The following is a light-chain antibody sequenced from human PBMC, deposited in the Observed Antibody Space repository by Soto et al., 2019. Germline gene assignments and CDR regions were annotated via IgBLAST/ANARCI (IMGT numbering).Light chain of an antibody. CDR1: SSDVGSYNR. CDR3: SSYTSSSTSYVV. CDR2: EVS. Sequence: QSALTQPPSVSGSPGQPVTISCTGTSSDVGSYNRVSWYQQPPGTAPKLMIYEVSNRPSGVPDRFSGSKSGNTASLTISGLQAEDEADYYCSSYTSSSTSYVVFGGGTKVTVL. J-gene: IGLJ2*01. V-gene: IGLV2-18*02.